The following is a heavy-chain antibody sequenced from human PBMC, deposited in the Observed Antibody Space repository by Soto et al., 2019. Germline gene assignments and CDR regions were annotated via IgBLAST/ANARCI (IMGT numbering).Heavy chain of an antibody. Sequence: PSDTLSLTCTVSGGSISSYYWSWIRQPPGKGLEWIGYIYYSGSTNYNPSLKSRVTISVDTSKNQFSLKLSSVTAADTAVYYCARGYVVVPAALYYFDYWGQGTLVTVSS. J-gene: IGHJ4*02. D-gene: IGHD2-2*01. V-gene: IGHV4-59*01. CDR1: GGSISSYY. CDR2: IYYSGST. CDR3: ARGYVVVPAALYYFDY.